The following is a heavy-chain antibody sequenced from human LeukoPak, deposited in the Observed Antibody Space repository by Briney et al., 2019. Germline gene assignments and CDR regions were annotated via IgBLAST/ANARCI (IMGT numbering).Heavy chain of an antibody. Sequence: GGSLRLSCTVSGYSLKNYHMRWLCQAPGKGLEWVSGISGSGGSTYYADSVKGRFTISRDNSKNTLYLQMNSLRVEDTAVYYCAKGGHCSSTKCPADYWGQGTLVTVSS. V-gene: IGHV3-23*01. CDR3: AKGGHCSSTKCPADY. J-gene: IGHJ4*02. CDR2: ISGSGGST. CDR1: GYSLKNYH. D-gene: IGHD2-2*01.